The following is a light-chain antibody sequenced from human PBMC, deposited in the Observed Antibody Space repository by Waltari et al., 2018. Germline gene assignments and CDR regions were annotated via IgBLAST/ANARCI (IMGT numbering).Light chain of an antibody. Sequence: EIVMTQSPGTLSVSPGESATLSCRAHQNINYNLAWYHQRPGQDPRLVVYGVSTRAAGIPRRFSGRGSGTEFTLTISSLQSEDFGVYYCQQYDDWPRTFGQGTKVEIK. J-gene: IGKJ1*01. CDR1: QNINYN. CDR3: QQYDDWPRT. V-gene: IGKV3-15*01. CDR2: GVS.